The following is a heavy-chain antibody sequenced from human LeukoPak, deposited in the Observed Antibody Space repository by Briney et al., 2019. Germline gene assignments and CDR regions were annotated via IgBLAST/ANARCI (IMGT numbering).Heavy chain of an antibody. CDR1: GFTVSNNY. CDR2: IYSGGRI. Sequence: GGSLRLSCAASGFTVSNNYMNWVRQAPGKGLEWVSVIYSGGRIYYADSVKGRFTISRDNSKNTLYLQMNSLRAEDTAVYYCGGYSPYLDCWGQGTLVTVSS. D-gene: IGHD3-22*01. CDR3: GGYSPYLDC. J-gene: IGHJ4*02. V-gene: IGHV3-66*01.